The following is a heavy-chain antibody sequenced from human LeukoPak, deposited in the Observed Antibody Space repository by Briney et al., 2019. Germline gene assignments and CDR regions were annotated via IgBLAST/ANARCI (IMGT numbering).Heavy chain of an antibody. CDR1: GGSFSGYY. D-gene: IGHD3-3*01. V-gene: IGHV4-34*01. J-gene: IGHJ4*02. Sequence: SETLSLTCAVYGGSFSGYYWSWIRQPPGKGLEWIGEINHSGSTNYNPSLKSRVTISVDTSKSQFSLKLSSVTAADTAVYYCARLAYYDFWSGYYRWGQGTLVTVSS. CDR3: ARLAYYDFWSGYYR. CDR2: INHSGST.